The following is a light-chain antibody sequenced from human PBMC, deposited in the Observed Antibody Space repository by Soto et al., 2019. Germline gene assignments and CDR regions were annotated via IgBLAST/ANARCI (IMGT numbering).Light chain of an antibody. CDR1: QSVNNN. V-gene: IGKV3-15*01. J-gene: IGKJ2*01. CDR2: GAS. Sequence: EIILTQSPASLSVSPGERATLSXXASQSVNNNLAWYQQKPGQAPRLLIYGASTRATGIPGRFXGSGSGTEFTLTITSLQSEDFAVXFCQQYNNLPPDTFGQGTKLEIK. CDR3: QQYNNLPPDT.